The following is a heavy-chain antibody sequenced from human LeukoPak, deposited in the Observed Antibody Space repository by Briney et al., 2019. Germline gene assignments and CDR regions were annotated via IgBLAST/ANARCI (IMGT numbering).Heavy chain of an antibody. V-gene: IGHV4-30-4*08. J-gene: IGHJ4*02. D-gene: IGHD3-10*01. CDR1: GGSISSGDYY. Sequence: PSQTLSLTCTVSGGSISSGDYYWSWICQPPGKGLEWIGYIYYSGSTYYNPSLKSRVTISVDTSKNQFSLKLSSVTAADTAVYYCARDHYGSGMFDYWGQGTLVTVSS. CDR3: ARDHYGSGMFDY. CDR2: IYYSGST.